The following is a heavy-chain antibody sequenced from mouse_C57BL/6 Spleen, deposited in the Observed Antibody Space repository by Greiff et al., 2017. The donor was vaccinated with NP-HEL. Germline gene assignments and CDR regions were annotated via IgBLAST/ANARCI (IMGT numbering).Heavy chain of an antibody. J-gene: IGHJ2*01. CDR3: AIDYYRGDLDY. Sequence: VQLKQPGAELVKPGASVKVSCKASGYTFTSYWMHWVKQRPGQGLEWIGRIHPSDSDTNYNQKFKGKATLTVDKSSSTAYMQLSSLTSEDSAVYYCAIDYYRGDLDYWGQGTTLTVSS. D-gene: IGHD2-12*01. V-gene: IGHV1-74*01. CDR2: IHPSDSDT. CDR1: GYTFTSYW.